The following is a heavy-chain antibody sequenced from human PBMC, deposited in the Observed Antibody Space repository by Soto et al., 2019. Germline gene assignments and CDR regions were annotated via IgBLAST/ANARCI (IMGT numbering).Heavy chain of an antibody. CDR1: GASISSNGYY. J-gene: IGHJ5*02. Sequence: QVQLQESGPGLVKPSQTLSLTCTVSGASISSNGYYWNWIRQHPGTGLEWIGYIYHSGSTYYNPSLKSRVTISLDMSKNRFSLNPSSVTAADTAIYYCARDGGTAMVLDPWGQGTLVTVSS. CDR3: ARDGGTAMVLDP. D-gene: IGHD5-18*01. CDR2: IYHSGST. V-gene: IGHV4-31*03.